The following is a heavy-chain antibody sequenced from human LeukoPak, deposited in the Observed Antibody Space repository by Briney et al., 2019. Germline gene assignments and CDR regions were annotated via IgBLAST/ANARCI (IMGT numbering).Heavy chain of an antibody. CDR1: GYTFTGYY. J-gene: IGHJ5*02. CDR2: INPNSGGT. CDR3: ARGQGGYDFWSGYRNWFDP. D-gene: IGHD3-3*01. V-gene: IGHV1-2*02. Sequence: ASVKVSCKASGYTFTGYYMHWVRQAPGQGLEWMGWINPNSGGTNYAQKFQGRVTITRNTSISTAYMELSSLRSEDTAVYYCARGQGGYDFWSGYRNWFDPWGQGTLVTVSS.